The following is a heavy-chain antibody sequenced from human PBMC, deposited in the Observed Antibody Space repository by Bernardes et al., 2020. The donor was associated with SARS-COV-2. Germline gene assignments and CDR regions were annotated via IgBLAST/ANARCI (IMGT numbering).Heavy chain of an antibody. V-gene: IGHV3-23*01. D-gene: IGHD6-19*01. CDR2: IGAGGSNT. CDR1: GFSFSSYG. J-gene: IGHJ4*02. CDR3: AKGVAVAGGDYFDY. Sequence: GGSLRLSCAASGFSFSSYGMSWVRQAPGKGLEWVSAIGAGGSNTYYADSVRGRLTISRDNSKNTLYLEMNSLRAEDTAVYYCAKGVAVAGGDYFDYWGQGNLVTVYS.